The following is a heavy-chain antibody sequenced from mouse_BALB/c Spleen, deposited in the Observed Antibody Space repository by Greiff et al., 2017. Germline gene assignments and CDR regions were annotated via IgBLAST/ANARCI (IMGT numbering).Heavy chain of an antibody. CDR2: IRNKANGYTT. CDR3: ARDRGYDDGAWFAY. D-gene: IGHD2-14*01. V-gene: IGHV7-3*02. Sequence: EVKVVESGGGLVQPGGSLRLSCATSGFTFTDYYMSWVRQPPGKALEWLGFIRNKANGYTTEYSASVKGRFTISRDNSQSILYLQMNTLRAEDSATYYCARDRGYDDGAWFAYWGQGTLVTVSA. J-gene: IGHJ3*01. CDR1: GFTFTDYY.